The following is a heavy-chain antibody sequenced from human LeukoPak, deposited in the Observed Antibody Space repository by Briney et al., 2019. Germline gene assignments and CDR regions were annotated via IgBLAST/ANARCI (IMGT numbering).Heavy chain of an antibody. Sequence: GGSLRLSCAASGFTFSSYAMSWVRQAPGRGLEWVGFIRSKAYGGTTEYAASVKGRFTISRDDSKSIAYLQMNSLKTEDTAVYYCTRGPIQLWLYHGMDVWGQGTTVIVSS. V-gene: IGHV3-49*04. CDR2: IRSKAYGGTT. CDR1: GFTFSSYA. J-gene: IGHJ6*02. CDR3: TRGPIQLWLYHGMDV. D-gene: IGHD5-18*01.